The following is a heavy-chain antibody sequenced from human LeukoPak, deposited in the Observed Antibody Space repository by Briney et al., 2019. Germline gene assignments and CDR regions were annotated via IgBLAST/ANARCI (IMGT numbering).Heavy chain of an antibody. CDR2: IYYSGST. D-gene: IGHD3-10*01. CDR3: ARSMVRGVIFFGY. CDR1: GGSIGSGGYY. J-gene: IGHJ4*02. Sequence: SETLSLTCTVSGGSIGSGGYYWSWIRQHPGKGLEWIGYIYYSGSTYYNPSLRSQVNILLDTSKNQFSLKLSSVTAADTAVYYCARSMVRGVIFFGYWGQGTLVTVSS. V-gene: IGHV4-31*01.